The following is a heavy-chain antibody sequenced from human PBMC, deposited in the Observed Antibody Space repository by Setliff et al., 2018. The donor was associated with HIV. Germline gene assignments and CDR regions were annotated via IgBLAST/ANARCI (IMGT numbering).Heavy chain of an antibody. CDR1: GGSISSGGFY. V-gene: IGHV4-31*03. CDR2: IYNTGST. Sequence: SETLSLTCTVTGGSISSGGFYWTWIRQHPGKGLEWIGYIYNTGSTYHSPSLEIRVTISIDTSKNQFSLKLRSVTAADTAVYYCARETYYYDNPQYYYYYMDVWGKGTTVTVSS. J-gene: IGHJ6*03. CDR3: ARETYYYDNPQYYYYYMDV. D-gene: IGHD3-22*01.